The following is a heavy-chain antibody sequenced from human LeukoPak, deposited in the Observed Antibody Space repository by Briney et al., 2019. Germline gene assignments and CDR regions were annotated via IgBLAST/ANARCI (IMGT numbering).Heavy chain of an antibody. J-gene: IGHJ3*02. V-gene: IGHV3-74*01. CDR2: INSDGSTT. Sequence: GGSLRLSCAASGFTFSTYWMHWVRQAPGKGLVWVSRINSDGSTTSYADSVKGRFTISRDNAKNTLYLQMNSLRAEDTAGYYCARVGGGWAFDIWGQGTMVTVSS. CDR3: ARVGGGWAFDI. D-gene: IGHD2-15*01. CDR1: GFTFSTYW.